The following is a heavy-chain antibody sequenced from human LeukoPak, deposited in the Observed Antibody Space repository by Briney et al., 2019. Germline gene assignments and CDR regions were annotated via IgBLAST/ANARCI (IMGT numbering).Heavy chain of an antibody. Sequence: SETLSLTCTVSAGSIGSTSYYWGWIRHPPGKDLEWIGSMYYSGSTYYRPSLKSRVYISVDTSKNQFSLRLSSVTAADTAVYYCVRQRDGWVADYWGQGSLVTVSS. V-gene: IGHV4-39*01. CDR3: VRQRDGWVADY. J-gene: IGHJ4*02. CDR1: AGSIGSTSYY. D-gene: IGHD1-26*01. CDR2: MYYSGST.